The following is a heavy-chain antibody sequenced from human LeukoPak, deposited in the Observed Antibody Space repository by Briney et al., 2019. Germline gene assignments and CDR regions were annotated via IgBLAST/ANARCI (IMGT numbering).Heavy chain of an antibody. CDR3: AREGARSGWDFVDY. Sequence: SETLSLTCTVSGVSISSGDYYCSWIRQPPGKGLEWIGYIYYRGSTYYNPSLRSRVTISVDTSKNQLSLKLSSGTAADTAVYYCAREGARSGWDFVDYWGQGTLVTVSS. D-gene: IGHD6-19*01. CDR1: GVSISSGDYY. V-gene: IGHV4-30-4*01. CDR2: IYYRGST. J-gene: IGHJ4*02.